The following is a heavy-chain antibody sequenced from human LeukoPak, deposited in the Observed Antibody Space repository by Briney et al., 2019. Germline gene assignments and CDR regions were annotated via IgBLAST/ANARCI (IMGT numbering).Heavy chain of an antibody. CDR1: GGSVSSGFYY. CDR3: ARTDALYCSSTSCYDY. J-gene: IGHJ4*02. Sequence: SETLSLTCTVSGGSVSSGFYYWSWVRQPPGKGLEWIGYIYYSGSTNYNPSLKSRVTISVDTSKNQFSLKLRSVTAADTAVYYCARTDALYCSSTSCYDYWGQGTLVTVSS. V-gene: IGHV4-61*01. D-gene: IGHD2-2*01. CDR2: IYYSGST.